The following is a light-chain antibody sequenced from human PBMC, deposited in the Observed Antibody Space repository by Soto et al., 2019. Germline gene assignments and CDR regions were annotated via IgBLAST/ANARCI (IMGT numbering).Light chain of an antibody. CDR1: QSVLYSSNNKNY. J-gene: IGKJ3*01. CDR3: LQDGRSPT. V-gene: IGKV4-1*01. CDR2: WAS. Sequence: DIVMTQSPDSLAVSLGERATINCKSSQSVLYSSNNKNYLAWYQQKPGQPPKLLIYWASTRESGVPDRFSGSGSGIDFTLTINRVEPEDSAVYYCLQDGRSPTFGPGTKVHIK.